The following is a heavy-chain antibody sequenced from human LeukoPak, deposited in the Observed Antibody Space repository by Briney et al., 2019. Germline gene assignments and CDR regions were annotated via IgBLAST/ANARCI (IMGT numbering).Heavy chain of an antibody. CDR2: MSYDGSNK. CDR3: ARDLDHQLGKYYYYDYGMDV. Sequence: GGSLRLSFAASGFPFSSYAMYWVRQAPGKGLEWVAVMSYDGSNKYYADSEKGRFTISRDNSNNTLYLQMNSLRAEDTAVYYCARDLDHQLGKYYYYDYGMDVWGQGTTVTVSS. CDR1: GFPFSSYA. V-gene: IGHV3-30-3*01. D-gene: IGHD2-2*01. J-gene: IGHJ6*02.